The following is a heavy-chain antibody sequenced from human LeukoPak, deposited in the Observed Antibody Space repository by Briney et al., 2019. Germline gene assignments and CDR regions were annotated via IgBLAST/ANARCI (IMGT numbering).Heavy chain of an antibody. J-gene: IGHJ3*02. CDR1: GFTFSDYY. CDR2: ISISGSTI. V-gene: IGHV3-11*01. CDR3: ARVPSSALAFDI. D-gene: IGHD3-22*01. Sequence: GGALRLSCAASGFTFSDYYMSWIRQAPGKGLEGISYISISGSTIYYADSVKGRFTISRDNAKKSLYLQMNSLRAEDTAVYYCARVPSSALAFDIWGQGTMVTVSS.